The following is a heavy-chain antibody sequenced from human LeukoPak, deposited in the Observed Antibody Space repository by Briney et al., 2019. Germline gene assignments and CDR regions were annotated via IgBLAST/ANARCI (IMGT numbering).Heavy chain of an antibody. D-gene: IGHD3/OR15-3a*01. J-gene: IGHJ4*02. CDR2: ITSTSSST. CDR3: ARQTGSGLFILP. V-gene: IGHV3-48*01. CDR1: GFTFNGCN. Sequence: GSLRLSCATSGFTFNGCNMNWVRQAPGKGLEWISYITSTSSSTSYADSVKGRFSISRDNAKNSLYLQMKNLRAADTAVYYCARQTGSGLFILPGGQGTLVTVSS.